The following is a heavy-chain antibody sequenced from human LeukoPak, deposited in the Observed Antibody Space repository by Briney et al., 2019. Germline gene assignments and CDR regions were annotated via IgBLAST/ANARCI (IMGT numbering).Heavy chain of an antibody. CDR2: ISSSGNSI. D-gene: IGHD6-13*01. CDR1: GFTVISYE. J-gene: IGHJ4*02. Sequence: GGSLRLSCAASGFTVISYEMNWVRQAPGKGLEWVSYISSSGNSIFYADSVKGRFTISRDNAKNSLHLQMNSLRAEDTAVYYCARALPSSYYYFDYWGQGTLVTVTS. CDR3: ARALPSSYYYFDY. V-gene: IGHV3-48*03.